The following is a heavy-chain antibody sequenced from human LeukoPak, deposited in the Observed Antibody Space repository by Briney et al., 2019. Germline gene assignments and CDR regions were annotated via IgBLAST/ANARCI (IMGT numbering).Heavy chain of an antibody. V-gene: IGHV3-7*01. CDR1: GSTFSSYW. J-gene: IGHJ6*03. CDR3: ARVKTVATKLGYYYYYYYMDV. Sequence: GGSLRLSCAASGSTFSSYWVSWVRQAPGKGLEWVANIKQDGSEKYYVDSVKGRFTISRDNAKNSLYLQMNSLRAEDTAVYYCARVKTVATKLGYYYYYYYMDVWGKGTTVTISS. D-gene: IGHD5-12*01. CDR2: IKQDGSEK.